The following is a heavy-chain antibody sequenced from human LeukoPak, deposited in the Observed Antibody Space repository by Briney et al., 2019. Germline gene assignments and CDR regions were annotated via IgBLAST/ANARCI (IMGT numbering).Heavy chain of an antibody. CDR3: ASTGYCSSTRCTSRNYYYYYYMDV. CDR2: IIPIFGTA. D-gene: IGHD2-2*01. CDR1: GGTFSSYA. J-gene: IGHJ6*03. Sequence: ASVKVSCKASGGTFSSYAISWVRQTPGQGLEWMGGIIPIFGTANYAQKFQGRVTITTDESTSTAYMELSSLRSEDTAVYYCASTGYCSSTRCTSRNYYYYYYMDVWGKGTTVTVSS. V-gene: IGHV1-69*05.